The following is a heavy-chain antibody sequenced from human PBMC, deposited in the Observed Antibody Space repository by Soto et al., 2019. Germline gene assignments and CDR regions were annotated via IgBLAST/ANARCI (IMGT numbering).Heavy chain of an antibody. V-gene: IGHV3-23*01. Sequence: EVQLLESGGGLVQPGGSLRLSCAASGFTFSSYAMSWVRQAPGKGLEWVSDISGSGGSTYYADSVKGRFTISRDKSKNTLYLQMNSLRAEDTAVYYCAKGLPPVGSYADYGMDVWGQGTTVTVSS. CDR1: GFTFSSYA. J-gene: IGHJ6*02. CDR3: AKGLPPVGSYADYGMDV. D-gene: IGHD1-26*01. CDR2: ISGSGGST.